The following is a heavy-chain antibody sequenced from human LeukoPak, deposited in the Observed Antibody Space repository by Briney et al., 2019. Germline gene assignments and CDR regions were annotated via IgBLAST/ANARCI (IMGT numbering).Heavy chain of an antibody. CDR1: GYTFTSYD. D-gene: IGHD4-17*01. Sequence: GASVKVSCKASGYTFTSYDINWVRQATGQGLEWMGWMNPNSGNTGYAQKFQGRVTMTRNTSISTAYMELSSLRSEDTVVYYCARGYHDYGDYSTLYYFDYWGQGTLVTVSS. J-gene: IGHJ4*02. CDR3: ARGYHDYGDYSTLYYFDY. V-gene: IGHV1-8*01. CDR2: MNPNSGNT.